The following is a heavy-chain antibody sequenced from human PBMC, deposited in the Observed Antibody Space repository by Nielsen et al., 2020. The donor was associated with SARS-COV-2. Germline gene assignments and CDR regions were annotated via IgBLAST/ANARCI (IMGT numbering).Heavy chain of an antibody. D-gene: IGHD6-19*01. CDR1: GYRFSVYY. J-gene: IGHJ4*02. Sequence: ALVKVSCKAPGYRFSVYYMHWVRQAPGQGLEWMGRINPNSGGPNYAQKFQGRVTMTWDTSISTAYMELSGLKSDDTAVFYCAGSGSGWYNFDSWGQGTLVTVSS. CDR3: AGSGSGWYNFDS. V-gene: IGHV1-2*06. CDR2: INPNSGGP.